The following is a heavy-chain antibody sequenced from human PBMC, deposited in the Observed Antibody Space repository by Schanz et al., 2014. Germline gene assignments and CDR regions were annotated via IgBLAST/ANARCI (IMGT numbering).Heavy chain of an antibody. Sequence: QVQVVQSGAEMKKPGASVKVSCKASGYTFTSYGISWVRQAPGQGLEWVGWISVYTGNTKYGQKVQGRVTMTADTSTNTAYMELRSLRSDDTAVYYCAKAEYDILTDSYSRLDPWGQGTLVTVSS. CDR1: GYTFTSYG. CDR3: AKAEYDILTDSYSRLDP. CDR2: ISVYTGNT. J-gene: IGHJ5*02. D-gene: IGHD3-9*01. V-gene: IGHV1-18*01.